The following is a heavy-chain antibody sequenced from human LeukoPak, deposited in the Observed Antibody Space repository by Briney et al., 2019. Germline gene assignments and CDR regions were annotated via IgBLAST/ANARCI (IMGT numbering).Heavy chain of an antibody. CDR1: GGSISSGDYY. CDR3: ARTVDTAMVTDY. Sequence: SETLSLTCTVSGGSISSGDYYWCWIRQPPGKGLEWIGYIYYSGSTYYNPSLKSRVTISVDTSKNQFSLKLSSVTAADTAVYYCARTVDTAMVTDYWGQGTLVTVSS. D-gene: IGHD5-18*01. V-gene: IGHV4-30-4*01. CDR2: IYYSGST. J-gene: IGHJ4*02.